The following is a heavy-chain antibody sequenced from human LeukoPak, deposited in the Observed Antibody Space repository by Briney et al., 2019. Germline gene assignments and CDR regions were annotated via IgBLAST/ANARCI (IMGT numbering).Heavy chain of an antibody. V-gene: IGHV4-30-2*01. D-gene: IGHD4-11*01. J-gene: IGHJ5*02. Sequence: SETLSLTCAVSGGSISSGGYSWSWIRQPPGKGLEWIGYIYHSGSTYYNPSLKSRVTISVDRSKNQFSLKLSSVTAADTAVYYCARQKATHDYSNYVWFDPRGQGTLVTVSS. CDR3: ARQKATHDYSNYVWFDP. CDR1: GGSISSGGYS. CDR2: IYHSGST.